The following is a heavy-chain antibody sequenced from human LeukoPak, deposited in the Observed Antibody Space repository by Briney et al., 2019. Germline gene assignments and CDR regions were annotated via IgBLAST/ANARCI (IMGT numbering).Heavy chain of an antibody. CDR2: IYPGDSDT. CDR1: GYTFTGYY. D-gene: IGHD3-22*01. CDR3: ARHRDSSGFDY. J-gene: IGHJ4*02. V-gene: IGHV5-51*01. Sequence: KVSCKASGYTFTGYYMHWVRQAPGQGLEWMGIIYPGDSDTRYSPSFQGQVTISADKSISTAYLQWSSLKASDTAMYYCARHRDSSGFDYWGQGTLVTVSS.